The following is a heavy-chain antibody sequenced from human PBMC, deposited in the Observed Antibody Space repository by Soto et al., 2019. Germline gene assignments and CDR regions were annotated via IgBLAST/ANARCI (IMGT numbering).Heavy chain of an antibody. J-gene: IGHJ4*02. CDR3: ARVIAAAVDFDY. Sequence: QVQLVQSGAEVKKPGASVKVSCKASGYTFTSYGISWVRQAPGQGLEWMGWISAYNGNTNYAQKPQGRVTMTTDTYTSPDYMELRSLRSDDTAVYYCARVIAAAVDFDYWGQGTLVTVSS. CDR2: ISAYNGNT. V-gene: IGHV1-18*01. CDR1: GYTFTSYG. D-gene: IGHD6-13*01.